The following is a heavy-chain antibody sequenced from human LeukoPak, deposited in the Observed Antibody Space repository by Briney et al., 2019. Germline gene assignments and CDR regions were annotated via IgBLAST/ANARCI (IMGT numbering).Heavy chain of an antibody. CDR2: ISSSVRTK. CDR3: AREPLPYCSGGSCYHWYFDL. CDR1: GFTFSSYE. V-gene: IGHV3-48*03. Sequence: GGSLRLSCAASGFTFSSYEMNWIRQAPGKGLEWVSYISSSVRTKHYSDSVKGRFTISRDNAKNPLYLQMNSLRAEDTAVYYCAREPLPYCSGGSCYHWYFDLWGRGTLVTVSS. D-gene: IGHD2-15*01. J-gene: IGHJ2*01.